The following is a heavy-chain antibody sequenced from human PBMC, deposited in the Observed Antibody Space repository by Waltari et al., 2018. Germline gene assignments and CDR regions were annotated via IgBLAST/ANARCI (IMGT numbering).Heavy chain of an antibody. CDR3: AKDHFTYFDY. J-gene: IGHJ4*02. CDR2: IRYDGSNK. D-gene: IGHD3-3*02. CDR1: GFTFSSYG. V-gene: IGHV3-30*02. Sequence: QVQLVESGGGVVQPGGSLRLSCAASGFTFSSYGMHWVRQAPGKGLEWGAFIRYDGSNKYYADSVKGRFTISRDNSKNTLYLQMNSLRAEDTAVYYCAKDHFTYFDYWGQGTLVTVSS.